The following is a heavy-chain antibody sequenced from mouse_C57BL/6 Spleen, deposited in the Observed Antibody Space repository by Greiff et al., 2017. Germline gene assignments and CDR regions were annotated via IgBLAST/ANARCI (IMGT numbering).Heavy chain of an antibody. V-gene: IGHV5-12*01. CDR2: ISNGGGST. CDR1: GFTFSDYY. J-gene: IGHJ1*03. D-gene: IGHD1-1*01. CDR3: ARHYYGSRGNFDV. Sequence: VQLKESGGGLVQPGGSLKLSCAASGFTFSDYYMYWVRQTPEKRLEWVAYISNGGGSTYYPDTVKGRFTISRDNAKNALDLKMGRLKSEDTAMYYCARHYYGSRGNFDVWGTGTTVTVSS.